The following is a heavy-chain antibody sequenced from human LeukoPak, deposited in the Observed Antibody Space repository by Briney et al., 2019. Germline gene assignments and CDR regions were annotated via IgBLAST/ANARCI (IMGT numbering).Heavy chain of an antibody. CDR1: GFTFSSYA. CDR2: ISSSSSHI. V-gene: IGHV3-21*01. J-gene: IGHJ4*02. CDR3: VGGDGRGF. D-gene: IGHD5-24*01. Sequence: PGGSLRLSCAASGFTFSSYAMSWVRQAPGKGLEYVSSISSSSSHIHYADSVKGRFAISRDNAKNSLYLQLNSLRADDTAVYYCVGGDGRGFWGQGTLVTVSS.